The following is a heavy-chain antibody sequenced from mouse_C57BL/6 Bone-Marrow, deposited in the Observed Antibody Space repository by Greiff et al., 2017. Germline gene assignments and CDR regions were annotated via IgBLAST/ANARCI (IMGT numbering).Heavy chain of an antibody. V-gene: IGHV5-17*01. CDR2: ISSGSSTI. D-gene: IGHD2-3*01. Sequence: EVKLMESGGGLVKPGGSLKLSCAASGFTFSDYGMHWVRQAPEKGLEWVAYISSGSSTIYYADTMKGRITISIDNAKNTLFLQMTRLRSEDTAMYYCARQDDGYYYARDDWGQGTSVTVSS. J-gene: IGHJ4*01. CDR3: ARQDDGYYYARDD. CDR1: GFTFSDYG.